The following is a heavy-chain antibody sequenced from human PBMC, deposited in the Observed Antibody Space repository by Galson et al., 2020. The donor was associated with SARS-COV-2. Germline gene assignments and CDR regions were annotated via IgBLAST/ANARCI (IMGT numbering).Heavy chain of an antibody. CDR2: IKQDGSDK. D-gene: IGHD3-10*01. J-gene: IGHJ4*02. CDR3: ARFRVPRYYFDD. CDR1: GFTFSSFS. Sequence: GGSLRLSCTASGFTFSSFSMSWVRQAPGKGLEWVANIKQDGSDKYYVDSVKGRFTISRDNAKNSLFLQMNSLRAEDTAVYYCARFRVPRYYFDDWGQGTLVTVSS. V-gene: IGHV3-7*03.